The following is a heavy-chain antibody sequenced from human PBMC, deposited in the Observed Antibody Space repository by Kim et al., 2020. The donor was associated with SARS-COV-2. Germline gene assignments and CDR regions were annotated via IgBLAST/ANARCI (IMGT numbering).Heavy chain of an antibody. CDR2: ISCSGGST. V-gene: IGHV3-23*01. J-gene: IGHJ4*02. CDR3: AKRDDILTGYYTPGFDY. Sequence: GGSLRLSCAASGFTFSSYAMSWVRQAPGKGLEWVSAISCSGGSTYYADSVKGRFTISRDNSKNTLYLQMNSLRAEDTAVYYCAKRDDILTGYYTPGFDYWGQGTLVTVSS. CDR1: GFTFSSYA. D-gene: IGHD3-9*01.